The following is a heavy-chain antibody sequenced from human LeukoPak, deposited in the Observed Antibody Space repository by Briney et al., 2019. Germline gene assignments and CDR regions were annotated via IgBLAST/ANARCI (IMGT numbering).Heavy chain of an antibody. CDR1: GGSFSYYY. D-gene: IGHD2-8*01. V-gene: IGHV4-34*01. CDR3: ARYRYTISKYYFGY. CDR2: INHSGST. Sequence: SETLSLTCAVYGGSFSYYYWSWIRQPPGKGLEWIGEINHSGSTNYNPSLKSRVTISVDTSKNQFSLKLSSVTAADTAVYYCARYRYTISKYYFGYWGQGTLVTVSS. J-gene: IGHJ4*02.